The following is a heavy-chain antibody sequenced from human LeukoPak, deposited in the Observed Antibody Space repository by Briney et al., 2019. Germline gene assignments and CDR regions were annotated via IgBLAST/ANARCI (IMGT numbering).Heavy chain of an antibody. CDR3: AKVLVLVSANRYYFDY. CDR1: GLTFSGYA. CDR2: ISGSGGST. J-gene: IGHJ4*02. Sequence: GGSLRLSCAASGLTFSGYAMSWVRQAPGQGLEWVSLISGSGGSTYYAHSLKGRFTISRDNSNNILYLQMNSLRADDTAIYYCAKVLVLVSANRYYFDYWGQGTLVTVSS. V-gene: IGHV3-23*01. D-gene: IGHD2-15*01.